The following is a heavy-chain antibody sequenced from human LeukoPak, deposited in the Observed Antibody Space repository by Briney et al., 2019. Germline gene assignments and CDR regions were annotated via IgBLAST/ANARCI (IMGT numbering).Heavy chain of an antibody. CDR2: INHSGST. Sequence: SETLSLTCAVYGGSFSGYYWSWIRQPPGKGLEWIGEINHSGSTNYNPSLKSRVTISVDTSKNQFSLKLSSVTAADTAVYYCARGHRRRGMVRGVSYGMDVWGQGTTVTVSS. CDR3: ARGHRRRGMVRGVSYGMDV. CDR1: GGSFSGYY. J-gene: IGHJ6*02. D-gene: IGHD3-10*01. V-gene: IGHV4-34*01.